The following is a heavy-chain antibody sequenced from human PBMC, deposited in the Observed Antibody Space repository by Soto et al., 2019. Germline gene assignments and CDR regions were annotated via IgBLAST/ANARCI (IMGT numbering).Heavy chain of an antibody. CDR2: ISPSGGST. CDR1: PCSFTNYY. CDR3: AKGDTVTTPIYYYYGMDV. Sequence: ASAKVSCKASPCSFTNYYIHRVRQAPGQRLEWMGIISPSGGSTSYAQKSQGRVTMTRDTSTSTVYMELSSLRSEDTAVYYCAKGDTVTTPIYYYYGMDVWGQGTTVAVSS. V-gene: IGHV1-46*01. J-gene: IGHJ6*01. D-gene: IGHD4-17*01.